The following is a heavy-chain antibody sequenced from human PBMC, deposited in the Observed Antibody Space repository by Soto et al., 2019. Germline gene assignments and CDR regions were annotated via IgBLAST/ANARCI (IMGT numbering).Heavy chain of an antibody. Sequence: QEQLQESGPGLVKPSETLSLTCNVSGGSINSYYWNWIRQPPGKGLEWIAYIYYNGNTDSNPSLESRVTISLDTRKSQLSLKLSSVSAADTAVYYCARGYHGYSYANFASWGQGILVTVSS. CDR1: GGSINSYY. CDR3: ARGYHGYSYANFAS. D-gene: IGHD5-18*01. J-gene: IGHJ4*02. V-gene: IGHV4-59*01. CDR2: IYYNGNT.